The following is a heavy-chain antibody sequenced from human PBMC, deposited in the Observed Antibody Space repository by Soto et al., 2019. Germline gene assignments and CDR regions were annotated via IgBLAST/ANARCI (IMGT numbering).Heavy chain of an antibody. Sequence: QVQLVESGGGVVQPGRSLRLSCAASGFTFSSYAMHWVRQAPGKGLEWVAVISYDGSKKYYADSVKGRFTISRDNSKNTLYLQMNGLRAEDTAVYYCARPWSIAVLVNWYFALWGRGTLGPVPS. D-gene: IGHD6-6*01. V-gene: IGHV3-30-3*01. CDR3: ARPWSIAVLVNWYFAL. CDR1: GFTFSSYA. CDR2: ISYDGSKK. J-gene: IGHJ2*01.